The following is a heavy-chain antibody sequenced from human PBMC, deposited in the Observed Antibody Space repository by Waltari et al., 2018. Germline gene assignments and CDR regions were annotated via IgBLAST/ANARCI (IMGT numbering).Heavy chain of an antibody. CDR3: ARDPRNGGN. D-gene: IGHD2-8*01. J-gene: IGHJ4*02. CDR2: IKEDGSET. Sequence: EVKLVESGGDLVQPGGSLRLSCAASGFTFSYYWMTWVRQAPGKGLEWVANIKEDGSETNYVASVRGRFTISRDNSRKSVYLQMNSLRAEDTAVYYCARDPRNGGNWGQGTLVTVSS. CDR1: GFTFSYYW. V-gene: IGHV3-7*01.